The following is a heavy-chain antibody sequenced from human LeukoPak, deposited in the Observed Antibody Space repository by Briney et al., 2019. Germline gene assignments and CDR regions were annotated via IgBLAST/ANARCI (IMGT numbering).Heavy chain of an antibody. CDR2: ISGSASST. J-gene: IGHJ4*02. D-gene: IGHD3-10*01. V-gene: IGHV3-23*01. Sequence: GGSLRLSCAASGFTLSNYAMNWVRQAPGKGLEWVSAISGSASSTYYADSVKGRFTISRDNSKNTLYLQMNSLRAEDTAVYYCAKEVYYYGSGSYPFYWGRGTLVTVSS. CDR3: AKEVYYYGSGSYPFY. CDR1: GFTLSNYA.